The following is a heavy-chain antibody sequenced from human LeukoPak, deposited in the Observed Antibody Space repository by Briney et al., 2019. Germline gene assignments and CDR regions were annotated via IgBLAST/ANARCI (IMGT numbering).Heavy chain of an antibody. Sequence: ASVKVSCKASGYTFTGYYMHWVRQAPGQGLEWMGWINPNSGGTNYAQKFQGRVTMTRDTSISTAYMELSRLTSDDTAVYFCGRDDHWGLGDYWGQGTLVTVSS. CDR2: INPNSGGT. CDR1: GYTFTGYY. V-gene: IGHV1-2*02. CDR3: GRDDHWGLGDY. D-gene: IGHD3-16*01. J-gene: IGHJ4*02.